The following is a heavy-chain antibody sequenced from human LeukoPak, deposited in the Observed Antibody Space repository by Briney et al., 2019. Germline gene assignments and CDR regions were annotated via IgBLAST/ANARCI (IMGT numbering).Heavy chain of an antibody. CDR3: ARDSSSMVRGVIISPDY. J-gene: IGHJ4*02. D-gene: IGHD3-10*01. Sequence: PGRSLRLSCAASGFTFSSYGMHWVRQAPGKGLEWVAVIWYDGSNKYYADSVKGRFTISRDNSKNTLYPQMNSLRAEDTAVYYCARDSSSMVRGVIISPDYWGQGTLVTVSS. CDR2: IWYDGSNK. CDR1: GFTFSSYG. V-gene: IGHV3-33*08.